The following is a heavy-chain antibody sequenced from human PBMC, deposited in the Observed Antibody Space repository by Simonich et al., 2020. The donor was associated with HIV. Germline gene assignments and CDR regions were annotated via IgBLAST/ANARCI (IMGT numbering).Heavy chain of an antibody. CDR3: ARGGYCSSTSCYTRNWFDP. V-gene: IGHV3-30*07. D-gene: IGHD2-2*02. CDR1: GFTFSSYA. J-gene: IGHJ5*02. CDR2: ISYDGSNK. Sequence: QVQLVESGGGVVQPGRSLRLSCAASGFTFSSYAMHWVRQAPGKGLEWVAVISYDGSNKYYADSVKGRFTISRDNSKNTLYLQMNSLRAEDTAVYYGARGGYCSSTSCYTRNWFDPWGQGTLVTVSS.